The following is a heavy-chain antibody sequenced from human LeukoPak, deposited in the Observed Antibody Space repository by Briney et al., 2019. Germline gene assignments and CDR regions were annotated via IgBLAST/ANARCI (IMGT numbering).Heavy chain of an antibody. J-gene: IGHJ4*02. Sequence: SETLSLTCTVSGGSINNGGYYWTWIRQHPGKGLEWIGYIYDSGSTYYNPSLKSRVTISVDTSKNQFSLKLSSVTAADTAVYYCSATSRDRPFDYWGQGTLVTVSS. V-gene: IGHV4-31*03. CDR1: GGSINNGGYY. D-gene: IGHD6-13*01. CDR2: IYDSGST. CDR3: SATSRDRPFDY.